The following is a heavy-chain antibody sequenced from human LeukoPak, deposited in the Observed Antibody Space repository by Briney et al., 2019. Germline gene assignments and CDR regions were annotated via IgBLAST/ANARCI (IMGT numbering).Heavy chain of an antibody. D-gene: IGHD3-9*01. CDR3: ARERGSLRYFDWLSYYFDY. CDR2: INHSGST. J-gene: IGHJ4*02. CDR1: GGSFSGYY. Sequence: PSETLSLTCAVYGGSFSGYYWSWIRQPPGKGLEWIGEINHSGSTNYNPSLKSRVAISVDTSKNQFSLKLSSVTAADTAVYYCARERGSLRYFDWLSYYFDYWGQGTLVTVSS. V-gene: IGHV4-34*01.